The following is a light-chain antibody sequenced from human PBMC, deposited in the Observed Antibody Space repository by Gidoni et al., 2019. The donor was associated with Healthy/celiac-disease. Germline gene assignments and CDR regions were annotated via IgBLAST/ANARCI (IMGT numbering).Light chain of an antibody. CDR3: QQRSTLT. CDR1: QSVSSY. Sequence: DIVLTQSPATLSLSPGERATLSCRASQSVSSYLAWYQQKPGQAPRLLIYDASNRATGIPARFSGSGSGTDFTLTISSLEPEDFAVYYCQQRSTLTFGGGTKVEIK. CDR2: DAS. J-gene: IGKJ4*01. V-gene: IGKV3-11*01.